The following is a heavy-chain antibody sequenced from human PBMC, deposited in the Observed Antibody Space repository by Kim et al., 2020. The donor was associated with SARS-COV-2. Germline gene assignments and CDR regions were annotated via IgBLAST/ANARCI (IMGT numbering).Heavy chain of an antibody. CDR1: GFTFSSYA. V-gene: IGHV3-30-3*01. J-gene: IGHJ3*02. CDR2: ISYDGSNK. Sequence: EGSLRLSCAASGFTFSSYAMHWVRQAPGKGLEWVAVISYDGSNKYYADSVKGRFTISRDNSKNTLYLQMNSLRAEDTAVYYCARVSDSSGYYYSFPDAFDIWGQGTMVTVSS. D-gene: IGHD3-22*01. CDR3: ARVSDSSGYYYSFPDAFDI.